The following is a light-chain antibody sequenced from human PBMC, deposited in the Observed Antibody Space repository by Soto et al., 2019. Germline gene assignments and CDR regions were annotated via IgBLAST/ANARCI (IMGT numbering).Light chain of an antibody. Sequence: QSALTQPPSASGSPGQSVTISCTGTSSDVGGYNYVSWYQQHPGKAPKLMIYEVSKRPSGVPDRFSGSKSGNTASLTVSGLQAEDEADYYCISYAGSNNPHVVFGGGTQLTVL. CDR1: SSDVGGYNY. CDR2: EVS. CDR3: ISYAGSNNPHVV. J-gene: IGLJ2*01. V-gene: IGLV2-8*01.